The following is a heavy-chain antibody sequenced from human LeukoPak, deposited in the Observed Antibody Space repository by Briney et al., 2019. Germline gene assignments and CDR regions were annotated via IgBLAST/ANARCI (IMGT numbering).Heavy chain of an antibody. D-gene: IGHD6-13*01. Sequence: PGRSLRLSCAASGFTFSSYGMHWVRQAPGKGLEWVAVIWYDGSNKYYADSVKGRFTISRDNSKNTLYLQMNSLRAEDTAVYYCARDEERYSSSWYVSDYRGQGTLVTVSS. CDR2: IWYDGSNK. CDR1: GFTFSSYG. CDR3: ARDEERYSSSWYVSDY. V-gene: IGHV3-33*01. J-gene: IGHJ4*02.